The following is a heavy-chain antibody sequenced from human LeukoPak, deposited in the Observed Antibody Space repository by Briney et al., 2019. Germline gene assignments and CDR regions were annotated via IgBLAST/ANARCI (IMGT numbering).Heavy chain of an antibody. CDR1: GFTFSSYA. CDR2: ISYDGSNK. J-gene: IGHJ3*02. Sequence: GRSLRLSCAASGFTFSSYAMHWVRQAPGKGLEWVAVISYDGSNKYYADSVKGRFTISRDNSKNTLYLQMNSLRAEDTAVYYCAKDPPYYYDSSGYGGGAFDIWGQGTMVTVSS. V-gene: IGHV3-30*04. D-gene: IGHD3-22*01. CDR3: AKDPPYYYDSSGYGGGAFDI.